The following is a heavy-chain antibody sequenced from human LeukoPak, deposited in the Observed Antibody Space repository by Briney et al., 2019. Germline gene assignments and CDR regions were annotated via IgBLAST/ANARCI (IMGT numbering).Heavy chain of an antibody. J-gene: IGHJ4*02. D-gene: IGHD6-19*01. V-gene: IGHV4-59*01. CDR1: GGSISSYY. CDR3: ARVKGIAVSPLWDY. Sequence: SETLSLTCTVSGGSISSYYWSSIRQPPGKGLEWIGYIYYSGSTNYNPSLKSRVTISVDTSKNQFSLKLSSVTAADTAVYYCARVKGIAVSPLWDYWGQGTLVTVSS. CDR2: IYYSGST.